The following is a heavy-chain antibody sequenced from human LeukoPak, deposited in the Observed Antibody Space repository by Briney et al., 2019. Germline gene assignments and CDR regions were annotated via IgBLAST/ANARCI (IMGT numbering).Heavy chain of an antibody. V-gene: IGHV3-21*01. Sequence: PGGSLRLSCAASGFTFSSYSMNWVRQAPGKGLEWVSSISSSSSYIYYADSVKGRFTISRDNAKNSLHLQMNSLRAEDTAVYYCARDRGSSSWYSARFGYWGQGTLVTVS. J-gene: IGHJ4*02. CDR1: GFTFSSYS. D-gene: IGHD6-13*01. CDR2: ISSSSSYI. CDR3: ARDRGSSSWYSARFGY.